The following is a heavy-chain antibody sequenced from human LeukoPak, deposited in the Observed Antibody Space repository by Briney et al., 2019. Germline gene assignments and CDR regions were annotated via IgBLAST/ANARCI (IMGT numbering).Heavy chain of an antibody. CDR2: ISNDGSDQ. CDR1: GFTFSSHG. Sequence: GGSLRLSCVASGFTFSSHGMHWVRQAPGKGLEWVSVISNDGSDQYYADSVKGRFTISRDNSKNMLFLQMNSLRAEDTAVYYCARGVMAARLYYFDYWGRGILVTVSS. J-gene: IGHJ4*02. V-gene: IGHV3-30*03. CDR3: ARGVMAARLYYFDY. D-gene: IGHD2-21*01.